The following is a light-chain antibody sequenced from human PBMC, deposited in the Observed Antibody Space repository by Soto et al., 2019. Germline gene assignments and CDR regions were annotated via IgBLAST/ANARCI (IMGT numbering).Light chain of an antibody. CDR3: QQNYNTPWT. CDR1: QSISSY. CDR2: AAS. Sequence: DIQMTQSPSSLSASVGDRVTITCRASQSISSYLNWYQQKLGKAPNLLIYAASSLQSGVQSRFSGSGSGTDVTLTISSLQPEDFATYYCQQNYNTPWTFGQGTKVGIK. V-gene: IGKV1-39*01. J-gene: IGKJ1*01.